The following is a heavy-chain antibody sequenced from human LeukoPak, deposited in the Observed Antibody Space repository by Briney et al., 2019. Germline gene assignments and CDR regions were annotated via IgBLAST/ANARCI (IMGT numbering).Heavy chain of an antibody. V-gene: IGHV3-48*03. CDR2: ISSSGSTI. CDR3: ARDRRDIVLMVYAIEGGFDY. CDR1: GFTFSSYE. D-gene: IGHD2-8*01. Sequence: PGGSLRLSCAASGFTFSSYEMNWVRQAPGKGLEWASYISSSGSTIYYADSVKGRFTISRDNAKNSLYLQMNSLRAEDTAVYYCARDRRDIVLMVYAIEGGFDYWGQGTLVTVSS. J-gene: IGHJ4*02.